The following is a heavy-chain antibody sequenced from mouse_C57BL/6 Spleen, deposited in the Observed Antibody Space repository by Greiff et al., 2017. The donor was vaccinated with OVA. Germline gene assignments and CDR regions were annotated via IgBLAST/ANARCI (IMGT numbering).Heavy chain of an antibody. Sequence: VQLKQSGAELVRPGASVTLSCKASGFTFTDYEMHWVKQTPVHGLEWIGAIDPETGGTAYNQEFKGKAILTADKASSTTYMGLRSLTSEDSAVYYCTRSTVVARDYAMDYWGQGTSVTVSS. CDR2: IDPETGGT. CDR1: GFTFTDYE. J-gene: IGHJ4*01. V-gene: IGHV1-15*01. CDR3: TRSTVVARDYAMDY. D-gene: IGHD1-1*01.